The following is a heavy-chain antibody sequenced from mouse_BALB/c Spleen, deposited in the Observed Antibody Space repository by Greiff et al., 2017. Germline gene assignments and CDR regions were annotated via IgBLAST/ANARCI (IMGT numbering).Heavy chain of an antibody. J-gene: IGHJ3*01. Sequence: EVHLVESGGGLVQPGGSLKLSCAASGFTFSSYGMSWVRQTPDKRLELVATINSNGGSTYYPDSVKGRFTISRDNAKNTLYLQMSSLKSEDTAMYYCAPHEAWFAYWGQGTLVTVSA. CDR3: APHEAWFAY. V-gene: IGHV5-6-3*01. CDR1: GFTFSSYG. CDR2: INSNGGST.